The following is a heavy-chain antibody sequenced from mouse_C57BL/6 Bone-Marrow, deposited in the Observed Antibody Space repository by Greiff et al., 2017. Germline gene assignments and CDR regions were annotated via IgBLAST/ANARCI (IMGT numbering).Heavy chain of an antibody. D-gene: IGHD2-4*01. V-gene: IGHV5-17*01. CDR3: ARNYDCGETWFAY. J-gene: IGHJ3*01. Sequence: EVKLVESGGGLVKPGGSLKLSCAASGFTFSDYGMHWVRQAPEKGLEWVAYISSGSSTLYSADTVKGRFTISRDNAKNTLFLQMTSLRSEDTAMYYCARNYDCGETWFAYWGQGTLVTVSA. CDR1: GFTFSDYG. CDR2: ISSGSSTL.